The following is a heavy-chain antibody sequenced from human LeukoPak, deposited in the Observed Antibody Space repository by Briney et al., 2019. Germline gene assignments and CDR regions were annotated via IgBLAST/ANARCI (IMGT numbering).Heavy chain of an antibody. CDR2: TYYRSKWYN. CDR3: ARVGYCTTTSCPNWFDP. J-gene: IGHJ5*02. D-gene: IGHD2-2*01. V-gene: IGHV6-1*01. CDR1: GDSVSGNTAT. Sequence: SQTLSLTCAISGDSVSGNTATWTWIRQSPSRGLEWLGRTYYRSKWYNDYALSVKGRMTINPDTSKNQFSLQLNSVTPEDTAVYYCARVGYCTTTSCPNWFDPWGQGTLVTVSS.